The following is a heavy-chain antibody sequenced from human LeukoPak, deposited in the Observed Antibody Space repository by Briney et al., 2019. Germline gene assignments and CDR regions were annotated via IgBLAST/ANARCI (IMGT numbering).Heavy chain of an antibody. V-gene: IGHV1-18*01. D-gene: IGHD3-22*01. J-gene: IGHJ4*02. CDR2: ISAYNGNT. Sequence: ASVKVSCKVSGYTFTSYGISWVRQAPGQGLEWMGWISAYNGNTNYAQKLQGRVTMTTDTSTSTAYMELRSLRSDDTAVYYCARSPYYYDSSGYYQEYWGQGTLVTVSS. CDR1: GYTFTSYG. CDR3: ARSPYYYDSSGYYQEY.